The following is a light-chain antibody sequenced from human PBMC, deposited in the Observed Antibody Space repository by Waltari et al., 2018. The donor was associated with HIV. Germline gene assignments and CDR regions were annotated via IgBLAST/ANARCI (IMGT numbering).Light chain of an antibody. CDR3: QQYGSSPS. CDR1: QSVSSSY. CDR2: GAS. J-gene: IGKJ2*03. Sequence: EIVLTQSPGTLSLSTGESATISCRASQSVSSSYLAWYQQKPGQAPRLLIYGASSRATGIPDRFSGSGSGTDFTLTISRLEPEDFAVYYCQQYGSSPSFGQGTKLEIK. V-gene: IGKV3-20*01.